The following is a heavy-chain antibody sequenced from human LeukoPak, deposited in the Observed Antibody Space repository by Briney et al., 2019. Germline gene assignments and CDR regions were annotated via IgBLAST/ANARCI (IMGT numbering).Heavy chain of an antibody. J-gene: IGHJ6*02. Sequence: PGGSLRLSCAASGFTFSSYSMNWVRQAPGKGLEWVAVISYDGSNKYYADSVKGRFTISRDNSKNTLYLQMNSLRAEDTAVYYCARDGSTSCYPLCYYYYGMDIWGQGTTVTVSS. CDR3: ARDGSTSCYPLCYYYYGMDI. CDR1: GFTFSSYS. CDR2: ISYDGSNK. V-gene: IGHV3-30*03. D-gene: IGHD2-2*01.